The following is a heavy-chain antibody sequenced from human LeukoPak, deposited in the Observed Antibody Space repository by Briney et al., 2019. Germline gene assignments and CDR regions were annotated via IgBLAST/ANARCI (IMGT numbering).Heavy chain of an antibody. CDR2: IRYDGSDK. V-gene: IGHV3-30*02. CDR3: AKEDIVAVPRAIGQYYYYYYMDV. J-gene: IGHJ6*03. Sequence: IRYDGSDKYYADSVKGRFTISRDNSKNTLYLQMNSLRGEDTGVYYCAKEDIVAVPRAIGQYYYYYYMDVWDKGTTVTISS. D-gene: IGHD2-2*01.